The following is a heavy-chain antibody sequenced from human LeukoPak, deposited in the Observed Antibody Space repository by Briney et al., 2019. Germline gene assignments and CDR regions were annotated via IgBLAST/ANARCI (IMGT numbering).Heavy chain of an antibody. CDR1: GGTFSSYA. Sequence: SVEVSCKASGGTFSSYAISWVRQAPGQGLEWMGGIIPIFGTANYAQKFQGRVTITTDESTSTAYMELSSLRSEDTAVYYCARGVVVPAARYYFDYWGQGTLVTVSS. V-gene: IGHV1-69*05. CDR3: ARGVVVPAARYYFDY. J-gene: IGHJ4*02. D-gene: IGHD2-2*01. CDR2: IIPIFGTA.